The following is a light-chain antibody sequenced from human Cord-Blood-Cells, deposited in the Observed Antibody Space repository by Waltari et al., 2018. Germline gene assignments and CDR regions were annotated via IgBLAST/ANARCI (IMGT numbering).Light chain of an antibody. CDR3: AAWDDSLMGV. V-gene: IGLV1-44*01. Sequence: QSVLTQPNSASGTPGQRVTIPCSGSRLTIGSHTVNLYQQLPGTAPKLLIYSNNRRPSWVPDRFSGSKSGTSASLAISGLQSEDEADYYCAAWDDSLMGVFGGGTKLTVL. J-gene: IGLJ2*01. CDR2: SNN. CDR1: RLTIGSHT.